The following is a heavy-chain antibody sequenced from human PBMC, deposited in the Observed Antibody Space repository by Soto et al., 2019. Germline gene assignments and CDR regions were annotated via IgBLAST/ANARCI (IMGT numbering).Heavy chain of an antibody. CDR1: VFTFSNAW. Sequence: EVQLVESGGDLVKPGGSLRLSCAASVFTFSNAWMNWVRQAPGKGLEWVGRIKSKTDGGTTDYAAPVKGRFTISRDDSKNTLYLQMNSLKTEDTAVYYCTTQKEYYYDSSGYLMDYWGQGTLVTVSS. CDR3: TTQKEYYYDSSGYLMDY. D-gene: IGHD3-22*01. CDR2: IKSKTDGGTT. J-gene: IGHJ4*02. V-gene: IGHV3-15*07.